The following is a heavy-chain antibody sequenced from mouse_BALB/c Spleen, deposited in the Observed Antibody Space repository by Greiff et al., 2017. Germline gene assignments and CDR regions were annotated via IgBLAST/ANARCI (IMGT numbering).Heavy chain of an antibody. CDR3: ARGTGNDYDAWFAY. J-gene: IGHJ3*01. Sequence: EVKLEESGGGLVKPGGSLKLSCAASGFTFSSYAMSWVRQTPEKRLEWVASISSGGSTYYPDSVKGRFTISRDNARNILYLQMSSLRSEDTAMYYCARGTGNDYDAWFAYWGQGTLVTVSA. V-gene: IGHV5-6-5*01. D-gene: IGHD2-4*01. CDR2: ISSGGST. CDR1: GFTFSSYA.